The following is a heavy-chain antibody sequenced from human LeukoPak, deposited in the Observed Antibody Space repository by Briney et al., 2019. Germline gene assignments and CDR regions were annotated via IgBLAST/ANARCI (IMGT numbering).Heavy chain of an antibody. D-gene: IGHD1-26*01. Sequence: GGSLRLSCSASGFTFSSYAMHWVRQAPGKGLEYVSGISSNGGSTDYTDSVKGRFTISRDNSKNTLYLQMSSLRTEDTAVHYCVKGSSGSYYDDLGYWGQGTLVTVSS. CDR3: VKGSSGSYYDDLGY. J-gene: IGHJ4*02. CDR1: GFTFSSYA. V-gene: IGHV3-64D*09. CDR2: ISSNGGST.